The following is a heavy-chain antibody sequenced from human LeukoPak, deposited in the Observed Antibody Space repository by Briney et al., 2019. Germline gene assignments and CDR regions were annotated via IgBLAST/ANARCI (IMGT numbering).Heavy chain of an antibody. J-gene: IGHJ4*02. CDR2: INHSGST. D-gene: IGHD3-3*01. CDR1: GGSFSGYY. V-gene: IGHV4-34*01. Sequence: SETLSLTCAVYGGSFSGYYWSWIRPPPGKGLEWIGEINHSGSTNYNPSLKSRVTISVDTSKNQFSLKLSSVTAADTAVYYCARFFWSGYYVDYWGQGTLVTVSS. CDR3: ARFFWSGYYVDY.